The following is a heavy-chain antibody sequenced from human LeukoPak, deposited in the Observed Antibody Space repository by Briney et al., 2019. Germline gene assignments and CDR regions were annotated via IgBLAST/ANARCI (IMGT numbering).Heavy chain of an antibody. D-gene: IGHD2-8*02. CDR3: GKVGLSWGFGDY. Sequence: GGSLRLSCAASGFTFSNHGMTWVRQAPGEGLEWVSFISGNAGTTYYADSVKGRFTISRDNSKNTLFLQMNSLRAEDTAVYYCGKVGLSWGFGDYWGQGTLVTVSS. CDR1: GFTFSNHG. V-gene: IGHV3-23*01. J-gene: IGHJ4*02. CDR2: ISGNAGTT.